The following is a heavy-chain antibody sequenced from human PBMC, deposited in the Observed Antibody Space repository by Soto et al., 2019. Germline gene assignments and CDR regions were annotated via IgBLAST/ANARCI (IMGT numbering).Heavy chain of an antibody. D-gene: IGHD6-19*01. CDR3: ARETGGIAVAGSTPPGDI. CDR1: GFTFSSYA. CDR2: ISYDGSNK. J-gene: IGHJ3*02. V-gene: IGHV3-30-3*01. Sequence: GGSLRLSCAASGFTFSSYAMHWVRQAPGKGLEWVAVISYDGSNKYYADSVKGRFTISRDNSKNTLYLQMNSLRAEDTAVYYCARETGGIAVAGSTPPGDIWGQGTMVTVSS.